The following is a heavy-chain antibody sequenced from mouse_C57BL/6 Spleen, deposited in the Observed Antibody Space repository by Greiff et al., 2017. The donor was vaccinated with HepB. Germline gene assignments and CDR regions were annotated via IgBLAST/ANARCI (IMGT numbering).Heavy chain of an antibody. V-gene: IGHV5-17*01. CDR2: ISSGSSTI. J-gene: IGHJ2*01. D-gene: IGHD4-1*01. CDR3: ARPWEYYFDY. CDR1: GFTFSDYG. Sequence: VQLKESGGGLVKPGGSLKLSCAASGFTFSDYGMHWVRQAPEKGLEWVAYISSGSSTIYYADTVKGRFTISRDNAKNTLFLQMTSLRSEDTAMYYCARPWEYYFDYWGQGTTLTVSS.